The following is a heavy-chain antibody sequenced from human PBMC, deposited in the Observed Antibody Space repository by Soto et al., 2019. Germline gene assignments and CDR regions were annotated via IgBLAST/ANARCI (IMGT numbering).Heavy chain of an antibody. CDR2: INPSGGST. CDR3: ARALGGLRPIDY. CDR1: GDTFPSYY. V-gene: IGHV1-46*03. J-gene: IGHJ4*02. Sequence: GASVKVSCKASGDTFPSYYMHWVRQAPGQGLEWMGIINPSGGSTSYAQKFQGRVTTTRDTSTSTVYMELSSLRSEDTAVYYCARALGGLRPIDYWGQGTLVTVSS. D-gene: IGHD5-12*01.